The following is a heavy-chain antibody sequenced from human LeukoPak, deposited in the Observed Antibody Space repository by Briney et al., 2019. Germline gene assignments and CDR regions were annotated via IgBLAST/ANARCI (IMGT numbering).Heavy chain of an antibody. CDR2: IKQDGSEK. V-gene: IGHV3-7*01. CDR1: GFTFRIYW. Sequence: GGSLRLSCAASGFTFRIYWMTWVRQAPGKGLEWVGNIKQDGSEKYYVDSVKGRFTISRDNSKNTLYLQMNSLRAEDTAVYYCAGNGPYYFDYWGQGTLVTVSS. J-gene: IGHJ4*02. CDR3: AGNGPYYFDY.